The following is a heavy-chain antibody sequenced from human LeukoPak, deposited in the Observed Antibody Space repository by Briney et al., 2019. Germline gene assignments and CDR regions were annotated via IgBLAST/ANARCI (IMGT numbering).Heavy chain of an antibody. CDR1: GFTFSSYA. J-gene: IGHJ4*02. CDR2: ISGSGGST. CDR3: AKDDAAFSSSWYLN. Sequence: PGGSLRLSCAASGFTFSSYAMSWVRQAPRKGLEWVSAISGSGGSTYYADSVKGRFTISRDNSKNTLYLQMNSLRAEDTAVYYCAKDDAAFSSSWYLNWGQGTLVTVSS. D-gene: IGHD6-13*01. V-gene: IGHV3-23*01.